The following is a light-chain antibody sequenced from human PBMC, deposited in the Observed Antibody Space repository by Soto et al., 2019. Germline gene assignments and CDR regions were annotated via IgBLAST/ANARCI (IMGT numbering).Light chain of an antibody. CDR3: CSWTSSATYV. CDR2: DVS. CDR1: SSDVGYSSS. J-gene: IGLJ1*01. Sequence: ALIQPASVSGSPEQSITISCTGASSDVGYSSSVSWYQQHPGKAPKLVIFDVSNRPSGVSNRFSGSKSGNAASLTISGLQAEDEADYYCCSWTSSATYVFGTGTKVTVL. V-gene: IGLV2-14*01.